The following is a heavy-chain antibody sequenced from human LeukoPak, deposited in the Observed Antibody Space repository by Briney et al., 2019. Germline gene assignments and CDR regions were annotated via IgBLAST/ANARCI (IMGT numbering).Heavy chain of an antibody. CDR1: GYTFTSYG. D-gene: IGHD3-3*01. CDR3: ARDGQDKLEWLPLGDY. CDR2: ISAYNGNT. J-gene: IGHJ4*02. V-gene: IGHV1-18*01. Sequence: GASVKVSCKASGYTFTSYGISWVRQAPGQGLEWMGWISAYNGNTNYAQKLQGRVTMTTDTSTSTAYMELRSLRSDDTAVYYCARDGQDKLEWLPLGDYWGQGTLVTVSS.